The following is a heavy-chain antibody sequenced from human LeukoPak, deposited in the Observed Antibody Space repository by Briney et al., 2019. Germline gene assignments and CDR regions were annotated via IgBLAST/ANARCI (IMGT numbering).Heavy chain of an antibody. CDR1: GFTFSSYA. D-gene: IGHD3-10*01. V-gene: IGHV3-23*01. J-gene: IGHJ4*02. CDR2: ISGSGGST. Sequence: PGGSLRLSCAASGFTFSSYAMTWVRQAPGKGLEWVSSISGSGGSTYYADSVKGRVTISRDNSKNTLSLQMNSLRADDTAVYYWVKKGPAGDPPSFNYWGQGTLVTVSS. CDR3: VKKGPAGDPPSFNY.